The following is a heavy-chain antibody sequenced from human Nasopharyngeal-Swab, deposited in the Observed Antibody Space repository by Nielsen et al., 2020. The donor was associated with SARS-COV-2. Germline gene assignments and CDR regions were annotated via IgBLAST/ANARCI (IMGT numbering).Heavy chain of an antibody. CDR3: ARLSYDFWSGYFDD. J-gene: IGHJ4*02. CDR2: IYYSGST. V-gene: IGHV4-59*13. Sequence: SETLSLTCTVSGGSISSYYWSWIRQPPGQGMEWIWYIYYSGSTNYNPSLKSRVTISVDTSKNQFSLKLSSVTAADTAVYYCARLSYDFWSGYFDDWGQGTLVTVAS. CDR1: GGSISSYY. D-gene: IGHD3-3*01.